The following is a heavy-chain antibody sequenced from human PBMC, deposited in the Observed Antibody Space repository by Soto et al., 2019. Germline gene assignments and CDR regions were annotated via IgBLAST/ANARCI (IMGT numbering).Heavy chain of an antibody. CDR3: AKNDYDSIAYYGRHYDGLDV. D-gene: IGHD3-22*01. CDR1: GFTFTNYA. V-gene: IGHV3-30*18. CDR2: ISYDGSNK. J-gene: IGHJ6*02. Sequence: GGSLRLSCAASGFTFTNYAMSWVRQAPGKGLEWVAVISYDGSNKYYADSVKGRFTISRDNSKNTLYLQMNSLRAEDTAVYYCAKNDYDSIAYYGRHYDGLDVWGQGTTVTVSS.